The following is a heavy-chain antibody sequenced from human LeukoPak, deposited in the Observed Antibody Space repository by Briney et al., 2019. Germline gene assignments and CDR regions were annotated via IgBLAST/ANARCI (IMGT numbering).Heavy chain of an antibody. J-gene: IGHJ6*03. CDR1: GFTFSSYW. Sequence: PGGSLRLSCAASGFTFSSYWMSWVRQAPGKGLEWVANIKQDGSEKYYVDSVKGRFTISRDNAKNSLYLQMNSLRAEDTAVYYCARAYVLREAGYYYYYYYMDVWGKGTTVTVSS. V-gene: IGHV3-7*01. CDR2: IKQDGSEK. CDR3: ARAYVLREAGYYYYYYYMDV. D-gene: IGHD3-3*01.